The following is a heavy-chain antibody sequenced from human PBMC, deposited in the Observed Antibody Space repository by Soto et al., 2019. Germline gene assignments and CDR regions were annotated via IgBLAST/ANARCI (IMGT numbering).Heavy chain of an antibody. CDR2: IRSKAYGGTT. CDR3: TRFLVLGRTGPTWFHS. V-gene: IGHV3-49*03. CDR1: GFTSGEYA. J-gene: IGHJ5*01. Sequence: LRLSCTASGFTSGEYAMSWFRQAPGKGLEWVGFIRSKAYGGTTEYAASVKGRFTISRDDSKSIAYLQMNSLKTEDTAVYYCTRFLVLGRTGPTWFHSRGPGILLTVST. D-gene: IGHD1-7*01.